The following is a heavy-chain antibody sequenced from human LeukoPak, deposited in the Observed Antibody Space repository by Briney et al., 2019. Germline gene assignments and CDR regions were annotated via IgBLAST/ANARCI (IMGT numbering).Heavy chain of an antibody. D-gene: IGHD4-17*01. J-gene: IGHJ6*03. V-gene: IGHV3-7*01. CDR3: ARDHMTTVKSAYYYYMDV. CDR1: GFTFSSYW. Sequence: GGSLRLSCVASGFTFSSYWMSWVRQAPGKGLEWVANIKQDGSEKYYVDSVKGRFTISRDNAKNSLYLQMNSLRAEDTAVYYCARDHMTTVKSAYYYYMDVWGKGTTVTVSS. CDR2: IKQDGSEK.